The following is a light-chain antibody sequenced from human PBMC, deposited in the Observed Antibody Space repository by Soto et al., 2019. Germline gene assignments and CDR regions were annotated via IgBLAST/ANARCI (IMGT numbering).Light chain of an antibody. V-gene: IGKV3-15*01. CDR2: GAS. Sequence: EIVMTQSPATLSVSPGERATLSCRASQSVSSNLAWYQQKPGQAPRLLIYGASTRATGIPARFSGSGSGTEFTLTINSLQSEDFAVYYCQQYNNGPPTFGQGTRLEIK. CDR3: QQYNNGPPT. J-gene: IGKJ5*01. CDR1: QSVSSN.